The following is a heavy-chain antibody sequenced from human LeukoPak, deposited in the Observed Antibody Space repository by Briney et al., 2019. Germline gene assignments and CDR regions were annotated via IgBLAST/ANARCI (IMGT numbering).Heavy chain of an antibody. Sequence: GGSLRLSCAASGFTFNRCAIHWVRQAPGKGLEWVAFISYDGSNKYFADSVKGRFTISRDNSKNTVYLQMDSLRAEDTAVYYCARDRNLDSWGQGTLVTVSS. CDR1: GFTFNRCA. V-gene: IGHV3-30-3*01. CDR2: ISYDGSNK. CDR3: ARDRNLDS. J-gene: IGHJ4*02.